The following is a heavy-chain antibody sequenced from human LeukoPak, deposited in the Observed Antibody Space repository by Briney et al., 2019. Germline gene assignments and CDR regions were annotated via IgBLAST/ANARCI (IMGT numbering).Heavy chain of an antibody. Sequence: ASVTVSCTASGYTFTSYGISWVRQAPGQGLEWMGWISAYNGNTNYAQKLQGRVTMTTDTSTSTAYMELRGLRSDDTAVYYCARGLMGSGLNWFDPWGQGTLVTVSS. J-gene: IGHJ5*02. D-gene: IGHD2-8*01. CDR1: GYTFTSYG. V-gene: IGHV1-18*01. CDR2: ISAYNGNT. CDR3: ARGLMGSGLNWFDP.